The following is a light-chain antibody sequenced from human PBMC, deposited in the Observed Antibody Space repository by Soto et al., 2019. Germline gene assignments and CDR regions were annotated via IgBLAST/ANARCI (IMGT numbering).Light chain of an antibody. CDR1: QSLLHSNGYNY. J-gene: IGKJ1*01. V-gene: IGKV2-28*01. CDR3: MQALQTPT. Sequence: DIVMTQSPLSLPVTPGEPASISCRPSQSLLHSNGYNYLDWYLQKPGQSPQLLIYLGSNRASGVPDRFIGSGSGTDFTLKISRVEAEDVGVYYCMQALQTPTFGQGTELEI. CDR2: LGS.